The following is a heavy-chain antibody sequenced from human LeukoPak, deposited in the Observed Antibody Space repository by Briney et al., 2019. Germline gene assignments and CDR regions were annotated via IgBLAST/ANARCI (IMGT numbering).Heavy chain of an antibody. CDR2: INSDGSST. V-gene: IGHV3-74*01. J-gene: IGHJ5*02. CDR1: GFIFNTYV. D-gene: IGHD3-9*01. CDR3: ARTKLVIGFDP. Sequence: GGSLRLSCAASGFIFNTYVMHWVRQAPGKGLVWVSRINSDGSSTSYADSVKGRFTISRDNAKNTLYLQMNSLRAEDTAVYYCARTKLVIGFDPWGQGTLVTVSS.